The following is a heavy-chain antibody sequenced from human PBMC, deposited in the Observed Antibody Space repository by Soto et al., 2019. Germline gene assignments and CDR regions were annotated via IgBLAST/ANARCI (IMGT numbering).Heavy chain of an antibody. CDR3: ARDPRYYDILTGRGPFDY. CDR2: ISAYNGNT. CDR1: GYTFTSYG. D-gene: IGHD3-9*01. J-gene: IGHJ4*02. V-gene: IGHV1-18*04. Sequence: SVKVSCRASGYTFTSYGISWVRQAPGQGLEWMGWISAYNGNTNYAQKRQGIVTMTTDTSTSTAYMELRSLRSDDTAVYYCARDPRYYDILTGRGPFDYWGQGTLVTVSS.